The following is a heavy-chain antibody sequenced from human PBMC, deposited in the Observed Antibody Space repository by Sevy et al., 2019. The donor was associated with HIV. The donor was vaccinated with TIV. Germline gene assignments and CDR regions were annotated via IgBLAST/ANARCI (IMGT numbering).Heavy chain of an antibody. J-gene: IGHJ3*02. CDR1: GFTFSSYW. V-gene: IGHV3-7*01. Sequence: GGSLRLSCAASGFTFSSYWMSWGRQAPGKGLEWVANIKQDGSEKYFLDSVKGRFALSGDNAKNALYLQMNSLRAEDTAVYYCARVNAGNSRRAFDIGGQGRMVTVSS. CDR2: IKQDGSEK. D-gene: IGHD6-13*01. CDR3: ARVNAGNSRRAFDI.